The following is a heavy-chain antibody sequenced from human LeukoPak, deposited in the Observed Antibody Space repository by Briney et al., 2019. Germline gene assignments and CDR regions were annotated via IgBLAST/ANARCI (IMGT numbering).Heavy chain of an antibody. J-gene: IGHJ4*02. CDR1: VDTSPSYV. D-gene: IGHD2-2*01. CDR3: ARQTASCSSTSCYEFDY. V-gene: IGHV5-51*01. Sequence: GESRNFSCKGSVDTSPSYVIAWVRHVPGQGLEWMGISNPCDTDTSYSPSFQGQVTISADQSTGTPFLQWRSLKASDTAMYYCARQTASCSSTSCYEFDYWGQGTLVTVSS. CDR2: SNPCDTDT.